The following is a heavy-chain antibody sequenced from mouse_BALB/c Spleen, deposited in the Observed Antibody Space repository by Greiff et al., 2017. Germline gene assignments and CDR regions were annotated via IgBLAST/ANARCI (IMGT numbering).Heavy chain of an antibody. CDR2: ISSGGSYT. CDR1: GFTFSSFG. CDR3: ARHWTGTFDY. Sequence: EVHLVESGGGLVQPGGSRKLSCAASGFTFSSFGMHWVRQAPEKGLEWVAYISSGGSYTYYPDSVKGRFTISRDNAKNTLYLQMSSLKSEDTAMYYCARHWTGTFDYWGQGTTLTVSS. J-gene: IGHJ2*01. V-gene: IGHV5-6*01. D-gene: IGHD3-3*01.